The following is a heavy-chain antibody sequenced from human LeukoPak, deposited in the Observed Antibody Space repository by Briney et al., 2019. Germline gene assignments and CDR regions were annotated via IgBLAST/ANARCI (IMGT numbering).Heavy chain of an antibody. Sequence: PSETLSLTRTVSGGSISSSSYFWGWIRQPPEKGLEWIGSVFYTGDTYYSPSLKSRVTLSVDTSKNHFSLRLTSVTAADAAVYYCARVLRDGHNDPFDNWGQGTLVTVSS. D-gene: IGHD5-24*01. CDR3: ARVLRDGHNDPFDN. CDR2: VFYTGDT. CDR1: GGSISSSSYF. J-gene: IGHJ3*02. V-gene: IGHV4-39*01.